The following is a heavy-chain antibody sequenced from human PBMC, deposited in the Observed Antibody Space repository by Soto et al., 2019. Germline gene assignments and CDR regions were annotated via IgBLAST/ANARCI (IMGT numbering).Heavy chain of an antibody. CDR1: RVAFSKFI. D-gene: IGHD6-19*01. J-gene: IGHJ6*02. CDR2: IIPIFGTA. V-gene: IGHV1-69*13. Sequence: SVKVSCKASRVAFSKFIVTWVRQAPGLGLEWVGGIIPIFGTANYAQKFQGRVTITADESTSTSYMEVNNLRSEDTAVYYCAKVRYSSPMGYYYGMDVWGQGTTVTAP. CDR3: AKVRYSSPMGYYYGMDV.